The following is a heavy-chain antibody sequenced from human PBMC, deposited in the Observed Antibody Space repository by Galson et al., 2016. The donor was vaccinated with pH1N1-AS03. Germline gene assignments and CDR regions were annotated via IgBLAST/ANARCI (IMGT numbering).Heavy chain of an antibody. CDR2: IDWDDDK. CDR3: ARIRGYSYYFDY. V-gene: IGHV2-70*04. CDR1: GFSLSTIGMR. D-gene: IGHD5-18*01. Sequence: PALVKPTQTLTLTCTFSGFSLSTIGMRVTWVRQPPGKALEWLARIDWDDDKDYSTSLKTRLTISQDTSKNQVVLTMTNMDPVDTATYYCARIRGYSYYFDYWGQGTLVTGSS. J-gene: IGHJ4*02.